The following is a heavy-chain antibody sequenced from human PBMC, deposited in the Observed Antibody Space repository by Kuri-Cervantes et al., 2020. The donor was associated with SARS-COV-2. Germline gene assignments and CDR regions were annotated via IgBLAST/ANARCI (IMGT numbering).Heavy chain of an antibody. D-gene: IGHD2-2*01. CDR3: ARPLGYCSSTSCPGWFDP. Sequence: GSLRLSCVVYGESFSDYYWNWIRQPPGKGLEWAGEFNHSGSTTYNPSLKSRVTISVDTSKSQFSLNLTSVTASDTAVYYCARPLGYCSSTSCPGWFDPWGQGTLVTVSS. CDR1: GESFSDYY. J-gene: IGHJ5*02. CDR2: FNHSGST. V-gene: IGHV4-34*01.